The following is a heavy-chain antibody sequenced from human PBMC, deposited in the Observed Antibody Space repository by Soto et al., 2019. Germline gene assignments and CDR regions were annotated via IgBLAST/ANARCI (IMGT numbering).Heavy chain of an antibody. V-gene: IGHV1-8*01. D-gene: IGHD3-9*01. Sequence: EASVKVSCKASGYTFTSYDINWLLQATGQGLEWMGWMNPNSGNTGYAQKFQGRVTMTRNTSISTAYMELSSLRSEDTAVYYCARDDILTGYYLQKNYYMDVWGKGTTVTVSS. CDR2: MNPNSGNT. CDR3: ARDDILTGYYLQKNYYMDV. CDR1: GYTFTSYD. J-gene: IGHJ6*03.